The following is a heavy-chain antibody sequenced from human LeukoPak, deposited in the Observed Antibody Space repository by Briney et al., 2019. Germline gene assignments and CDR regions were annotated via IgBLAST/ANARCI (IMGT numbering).Heavy chain of an antibody. CDR2: ISAYNGNT. Sequence: ASVKVSCKASGYTFTSYGISWVRQAPGQGLEWMGWISAYNGNTNYAQKLQGRVTMTTDTSTSTAYMGLRSLRSDDTAVYYCARVNPYSGSYLDDYWGQGTLVTVSS. J-gene: IGHJ4*02. CDR1: GYTFTSYG. CDR3: ARVNPYSGSYLDDY. V-gene: IGHV1-18*01. D-gene: IGHD1-26*01.